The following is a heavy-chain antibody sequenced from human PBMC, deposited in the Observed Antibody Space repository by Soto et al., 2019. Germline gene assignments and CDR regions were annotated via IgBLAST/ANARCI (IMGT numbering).Heavy chain of an antibody. Sequence: GSLRLSFAASGFNFSSYLMHWVRQAPVKGLVWVSRMNEDGGTTDYADSVKGRFTISRDNAKNPLYLQMNSLRVEDTAGYYYASELEGRADVSGQRTT. CDR3: ASELEGRADV. D-gene: IGHD6-6*01. V-gene: IGHV3-74*01. J-gene: IGHJ6*01. CDR2: MNEDGGTT. CDR1: GFNFSSYL.